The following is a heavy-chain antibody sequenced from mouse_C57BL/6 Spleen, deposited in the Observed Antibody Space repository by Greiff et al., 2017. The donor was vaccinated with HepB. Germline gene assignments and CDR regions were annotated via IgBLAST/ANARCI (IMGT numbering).Heavy chain of an antibody. CDR3: ARWLPHYYAMDY. CDR1: GYTFTSYW. Sequence: VQLQQPGAELVRPGTSVKLSCKASGYTFTSYWMHWVKQRPGQGLEWIGVIDPSDSYTNYNQKFKGKATLTVDTSSSTAYMQLSSLTSEDSAVYYCARWLPHYYAMDYWGQGTSVTVPS. J-gene: IGHJ4*01. CDR2: IDPSDSYT. D-gene: IGHD2-2*01. V-gene: IGHV1-59*01.